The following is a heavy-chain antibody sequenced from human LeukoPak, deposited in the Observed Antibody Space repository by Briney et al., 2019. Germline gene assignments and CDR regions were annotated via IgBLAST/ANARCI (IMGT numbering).Heavy chain of an antibody. D-gene: IGHD1-7*01. V-gene: IGHV3-21*01. J-gene: IGHJ4*02. CDR2: ISSSSSYT. CDR3: ARANWNYSFDY. CDR1: GFTFSSYS. Sequence: PGGSLRLSCAASGFTFSSYSMNWVRQAPGKGLEWVSSISSSSSYTYYADSVKGRFTISRDNAKNSLYLQMNSLRAEDTAVYYCARANWNYSFDYWGQGTLVTVSS.